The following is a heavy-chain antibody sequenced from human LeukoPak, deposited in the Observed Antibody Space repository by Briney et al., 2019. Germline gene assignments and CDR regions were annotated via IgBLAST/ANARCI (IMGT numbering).Heavy chain of an antibody. J-gene: IGHJ5*02. D-gene: IGHD1-26*01. Sequence: GGSLRLSCAASGFTFTTYWMTWVRQAPGKGLEWVANIKQDGSDKYYVDSVKGRFTISRDNARKSVYLQMNSLRAEDTAVYYCATGIVGGTGSSWGQGTLVTVSS. CDR1: GFTFTTYW. CDR2: IKQDGSDK. V-gene: IGHV3-7*01. CDR3: ATGIVGGTGSS.